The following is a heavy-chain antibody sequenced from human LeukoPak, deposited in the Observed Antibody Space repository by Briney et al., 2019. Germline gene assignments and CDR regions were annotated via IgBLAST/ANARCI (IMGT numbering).Heavy chain of an antibody. CDR2: IFSSGST. CDR1: GGFMSGHY. J-gene: IGHJ5*02. Sequence: SETLSLTCNVSGGFMSGHYWTWIRQTLGKGLEWIGCIFSSGSTNYNPSLKSRVTISVDTSKKQFSLNLRSLTAADTAVYYCARAVSGSDYWFDPWGQGTQVTVSS. V-gene: IGHV4-59*11. D-gene: IGHD5-12*01. CDR3: ARAVSGSDYWFDP.